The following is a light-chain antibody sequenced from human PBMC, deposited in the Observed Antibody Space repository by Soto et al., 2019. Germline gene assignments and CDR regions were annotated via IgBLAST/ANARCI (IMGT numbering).Light chain of an antibody. J-gene: IGKJ2*01. V-gene: IGKV1-39*01. CDR1: QSISRY. Sequence: DIQMTQSPSSLSASVGDRVTITCRASQSISRYLNWYQQKPGKAHKLLIYAASSLQSWVPSKFSGSGSRTNFTLTISSLQPDDFASYYCQQSYSTPDTFGQGTKVEIK. CDR2: AAS. CDR3: QQSYSTPDT.